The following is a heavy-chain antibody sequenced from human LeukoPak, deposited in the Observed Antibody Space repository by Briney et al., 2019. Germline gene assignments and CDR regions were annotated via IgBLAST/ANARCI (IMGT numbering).Heavy chain of an antibody. CDR1: GFTFSSYG. D-gene: IGHD3-10*01. V-gene: IGHV3-30*18. CDR2: MSYDGSNK. CDR3: AKDRKLLWFGPFDY. Sequence: GGSLRLSCAASGFTFSSYGMHWVRQAPGKGLEWVAVMSYDGSNKYYADSVKGRFTISRDNSKNTLYLQMNSLRAEDTAVYYCAKDRKLLWFGPFDYWGQGTLVTVSS. J-gene: IGHJ4*02.